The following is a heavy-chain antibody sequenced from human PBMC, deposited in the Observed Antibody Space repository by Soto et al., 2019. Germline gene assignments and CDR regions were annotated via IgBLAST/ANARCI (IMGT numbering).Heavy chain of an antibody. CDR2: IKQGGNEK. V-gene: IGHV3-7*01. Sequence: HLGGSLRLSCAASGFSFSTYLMSWVRQAPGKGLEWVANIKQGGNEKFYVDSVKGRFTISRDNDKKSLYLQMDSLRVEDTAVYYCVGALTYEVPYYYYGMDVWGQGTTVTVSS. D-gene: IGHD3-16*01. CDR1: GFSFSTYL. CDR3: VGALTYEVPYYYYGMDV. J-gene: IGHJ6*02.